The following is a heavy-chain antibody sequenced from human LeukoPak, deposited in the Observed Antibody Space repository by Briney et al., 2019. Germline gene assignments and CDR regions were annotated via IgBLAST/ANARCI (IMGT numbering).Heavy chain of an antibody. Sequence: SSGTLSLTCAVYGGSFSGYYWSWIRQPPGKGLEWIGEINHSGSTNYNPSLKSRVTISVDTSKNQFSLKLSSVTAADTAVYYCARGLRYCSSTSCYTRGSSFDYWGQGTLVTVSS. D-gene: IGHD2-2*02. J-gene: IGHJ4*02. CDR3: ARGLRYCSSTSCYTRGSSFDY. CDR1: GGSFSGYY. CDR2: INHSGST. V-gene: IGHV4-34*01.